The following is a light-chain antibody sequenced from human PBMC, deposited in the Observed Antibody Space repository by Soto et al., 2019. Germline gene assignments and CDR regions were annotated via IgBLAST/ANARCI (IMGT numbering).Light chain of an antibody. Sequence: IVLTQSPGTLSLSPGESATLSWRSSQSVSSSYLAWYQQKPGQAPRLLIYGASTRATGFPARFSGSGSGTEFTLTISSLQPEDFAVYYCQQYNSWPLTFGPGTKVDIK. CDR3: QQYNSWPLT. J-gene: IGKJ3*01. CDR2: GAS. CDR1: QSVSSSY. V-gene: IGKV3-15*01.